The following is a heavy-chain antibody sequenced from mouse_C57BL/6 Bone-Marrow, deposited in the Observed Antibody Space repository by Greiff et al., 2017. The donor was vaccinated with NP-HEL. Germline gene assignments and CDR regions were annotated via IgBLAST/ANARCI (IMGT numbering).Heavy chain of an antibody. J-gene: IGHJ3*01. D-gene: IGHD1-1*01. CDR2: IDPANGNT. Sequence: EVQLQQSVAELVRPGASVKLSCTASGFNIKNTYMHWVKQRPEQGLEWIGRIDPANGNTKYAPKFQGKATITAEASSNTAYLQLSSLTSEDTALYYCAAYGSSRDWFAYWGQGTLVTVSA. V-gene: IGHV14-3*01. CDR1: GFNIKNTY. CDR3: AAYGSSRDWFAY.